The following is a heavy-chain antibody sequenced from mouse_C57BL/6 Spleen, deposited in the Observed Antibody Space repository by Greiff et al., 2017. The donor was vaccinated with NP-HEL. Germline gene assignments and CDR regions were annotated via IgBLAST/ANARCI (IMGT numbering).Heavy chain of an antibody. V-gene: IGHV1-52*01. J-gene: IGHJ1*03. CDR1: GYTFTSYW. CDR2: IDPSDSET. D-gene: IGHD2-2*01. Sequence: VQLQQPGAELVRPGSSVKLSCKASGYTFTSYWMHWVKQRPIQGLEWIGNIDPSDSETHYNQKFKDKATLTVDKSSSTAYMQLSSLTSEDSAVYYGARKGYDVPYWYFDVWGTGTTVTVSS. CDR3: ARKGYDVPYWYFDV.